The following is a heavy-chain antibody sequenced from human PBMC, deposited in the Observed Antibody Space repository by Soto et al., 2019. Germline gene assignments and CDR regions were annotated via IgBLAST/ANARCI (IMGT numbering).Heavy chain of an antibody. J-gene: IGHJ5*02. D-gene: IGHD3-10*01. CDR3: ARASLLWFGENWFDP. CDR2: MNPNSRNT. CDR1: GYTFTSYD. V-gene: IGHV1-8*01. Sequence: QVQLVQSGAEVKKPGASVKVSCKASGYTFTSYDINWVRQATGQGLEWMGWMNPNSRNTGYAQKFQGRVTMTRNTSISTAYMELSSLRSEDTAVYDCARASLLWFGENWFDPWGQGTLVTVSS.